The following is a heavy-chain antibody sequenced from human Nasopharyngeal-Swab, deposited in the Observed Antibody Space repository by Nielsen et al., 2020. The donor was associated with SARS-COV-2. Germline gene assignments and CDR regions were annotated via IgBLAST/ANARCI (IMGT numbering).Heavy chain of an antibody. V-gene: IGHV4-59*08. Sequence: WIRQPLGKGLEWIGHIYYTGITNYNPSLKSRVTISVDTSKNQFSLRLTSVTAADTAVYYCARRIADYMDVWGKGTTVTVSS. CDR2: IYYTGIT. J-gene: IGHJ6*03. D-gene: IGHD2-21*01. CDR3: ARRIADYMDV.